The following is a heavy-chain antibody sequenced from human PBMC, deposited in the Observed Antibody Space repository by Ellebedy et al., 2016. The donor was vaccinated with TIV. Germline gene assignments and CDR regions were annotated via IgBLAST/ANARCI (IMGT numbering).Heavy chain of an antibody. CDR2: ISYTGNT. V-gene: IGHV4-39*02. CDR1: GGSISSSDYL. CDR3: AKSKPGAAVAGNFDS. D-gene: IGHD6-19*01. Sequence: SETLSLTCIVSGGSISSSDYLWSWIRQPPRKGLEWIGTISYTGNTYYTPSLKSRITISADTSKSHFSLRLTSVTAADTAVYYCAKSKPGAAVAGNFDSWGQGTLVTVSS. J-gene: IGHJ4*02.